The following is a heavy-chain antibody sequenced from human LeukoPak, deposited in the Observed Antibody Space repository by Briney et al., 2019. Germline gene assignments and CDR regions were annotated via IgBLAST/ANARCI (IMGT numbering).Heavy chain of an antibody. V-gene: IGHV1-18*01. D-gene: IGHD5-12*01. J-gene: IGHJ4*02. CDR3: ARAIVAGREAHMSGYDYDGYFFDY. Sequence: ASVKVSCKSSGYTFTNHAISWLRQAPGQGLEWMGWINIYSGITNYAWKLQGRVTMTTDTSTGTAYMELGSLTSDDAAVYYCARAIVAGREAHMSGYDYDGYFFDYWGQGTLVTVSS. CDR1: GYTFTNHA. CDR2: INIYSGIT.